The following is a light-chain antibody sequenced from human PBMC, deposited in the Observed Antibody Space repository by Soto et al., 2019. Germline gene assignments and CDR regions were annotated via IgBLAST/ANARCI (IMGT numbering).Light chain of an antibody. CDR2: GAS. CDR3: QQYGSSPGYT. V-gene: IGKV3-20*01. Sequence: EIVLTQSPGTLSLSPGERATLSCRASQSVSSSYLAWYQQKPGQAPRLLIYGASSRATGIPDRFSGSGSATDLPLTISRLGPEDFEVYYCQQYGSSPGYTFGQGTKLES. CDR1: QSVSSSY. J-gene: IGKJ2*01.